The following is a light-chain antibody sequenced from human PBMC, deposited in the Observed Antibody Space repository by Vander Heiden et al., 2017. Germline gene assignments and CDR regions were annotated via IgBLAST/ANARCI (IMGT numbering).Light chain of an antibody. CDR1: SSNIGSNN. V-gene: IGLV1-44*01. CDR3: AAWDDSLNGWV. CDR2: SNN. Sequence: QSVLTQPPSASGTPGQRVTISCSGSSSNIGSNNVNWYQQRPGTAPNLLIYSNNQRHSGVPDRFSGSKSGTSASLAISGLQAEDEADYYCAAWDDSLNGWVFGGGTKLTVL. J-gene: IGLJ3*02.